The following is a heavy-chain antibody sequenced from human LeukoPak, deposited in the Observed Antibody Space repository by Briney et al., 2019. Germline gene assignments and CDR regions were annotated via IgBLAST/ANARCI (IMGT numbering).Heavy chain of an antibody. CDR2: IPYDGSKK. D-gene: IGHD1/OR15-1a*01. V-gene: IGHV3-30*19. J-gene: IGHJ4*02. CDR3: AREGTATGFDY. CDR1: GFTFSSYG. Sequence: GGSLRLSCAASGFTFSSYGMHWVRQAPGKGLEWLAFIPYDGSKKYYADSVKGRFTISRDNSKNTLYLQMNSLRAEDTAVYYCAREGTATGFDYWGQGTLVTVSS.